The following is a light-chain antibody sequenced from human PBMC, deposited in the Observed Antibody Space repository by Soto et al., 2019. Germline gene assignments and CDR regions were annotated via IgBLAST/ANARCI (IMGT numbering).Light chain of an antibody. J-gene: IGKJ1*01. CDR1: QSVSSSY. CDR3: QQYGRSTWT. Sequence: EIVLTQSPGTLSLSPGDRSTLSCRASQSVSSSYVAWYQQPPGQAHGLLIDGASSRATGIQDRGSGSGSGTDFTLTISRLEPEDVAVYYCQQYGRSTWTFGQGTKVDI. CDR2: GAS. V-gene: IGKV3-20*01.